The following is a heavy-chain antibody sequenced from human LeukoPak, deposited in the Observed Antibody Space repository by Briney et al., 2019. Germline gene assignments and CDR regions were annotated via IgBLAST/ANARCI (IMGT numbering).Heavy chain of an antibody. J-gene: IGHJ3*02. V-gene: IGHV4-61*01. Sequence: SETLSLTCTVSGGSVSSGSYYWSWIRQPPGKGLEWIGYIYYSGSTNYNPSLKSRVTISVDTSKNQFSLKLSSVTAADTAVHYCARDLPFHDYGDYVDAFDIWGQGTMVTVSS. D-gene: IGHD4-17*01. CDR1: GGSVSSGSYY. CDR2: IYYSGST. CDR3: ARDLPFHDYGDYVDAFDI.